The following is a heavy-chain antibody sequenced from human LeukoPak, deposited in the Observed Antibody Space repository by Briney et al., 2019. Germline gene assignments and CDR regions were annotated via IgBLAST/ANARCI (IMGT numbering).Heavy chain of an antibody. V-gene: IGHV1-2*02. CDR3: ARELRGYFSGGSCHLGFDY. Sequence: ASVKVSCKASGYTFTGYYMHWVRQAPGQGLEWMGWINPKSGGTNYAQKFQGRVTMTRDTSISTAYMELSRLRSDDTAVYYCARELRGYFSGGSCHLGFDYWGQGTLVTVSS. D-gene: IGHD2-15*01. CDR1: GYTFTGYY. CDR2: INPKSGGT. J-gene: IGHJ4*02.